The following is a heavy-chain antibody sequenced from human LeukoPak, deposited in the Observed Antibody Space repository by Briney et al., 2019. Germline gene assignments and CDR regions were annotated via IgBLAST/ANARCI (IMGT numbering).Heavy chain of an antibody. CDR1: GASFSSSTYY. CDR3: ARAPTGTGGWNWFDP. D-gene: IGHD1-1*01. CDR2: IYYSGST. V-gene: IGHV4-39*07. J-gene: IGHJ5*02. Sequence: SETLSLTCTVSGASFSSSTYYWGWIRQPPGKGLEWIGSIYYSGSTNYNPSLKSRVTMSVDTSKNQFSLKLSSVTAADTAVYYCARAPTGTGGWNWFDPWGQGTLVTVSS.